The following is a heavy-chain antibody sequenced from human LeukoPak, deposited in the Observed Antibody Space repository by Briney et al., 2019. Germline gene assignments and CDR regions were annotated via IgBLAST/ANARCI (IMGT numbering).Heavy chain of an antibody. CDR1: GGTFSSYA. CDR3: ARSAIFGVVITYYFDY. Sequence: SVKVSCKASGGTFSSYAISWVRQAPGQGLEWMGGIIPIFGTANYAQKFQGRVTITADESTSTAYMELSSLRSEDTAVYYCARSAIFGVVITYYFDYWGQGTLVTVSS. V-gene: IGHV1-69*13. CDR2: IIPIFGTA. J-gene: IGHJ4*02. D-gene: IGHD3-3*01.